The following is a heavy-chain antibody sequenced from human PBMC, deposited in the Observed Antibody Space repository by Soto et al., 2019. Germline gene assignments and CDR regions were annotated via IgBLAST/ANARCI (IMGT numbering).Heavy chain of an antibody. J-gene: IGHJ6*02. D-gene: IGHD3-16*01. CDR1: GYSFTNYW. CDR3: ARMGDVPYYYYGMDV. V-gene: IGHV5-10-1*01. Sequence: GESLKISCKGSGYSFTNYWISWVRQMPGKGLEWMGRIDPSDSYTNYSPSFQGHVTISADQSISTAYMELRSLRSDDSAMYYCARMGDVPYYYYGMDVWGQGTTVTVSS. CDR2: IDPSDSYT.